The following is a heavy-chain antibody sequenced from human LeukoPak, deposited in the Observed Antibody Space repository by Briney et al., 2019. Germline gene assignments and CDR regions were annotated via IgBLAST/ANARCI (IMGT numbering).Heavy chain of an antibody. Sequence: GGSLRLSCAASGFTFSSYAMSWVRQSPGEGLQWVSTISASGGSIYYTDSVEGRITISRDNSKNTLYMQMYGLRAEDTAVYYCAAHYGDYAAFDYWGQGTQVTASS. J-gene: IGHJ4*02. D-gene: IGHD4-17*01. V-gene: IGHV3-23*01. CDR2: ISASGGSI. CDR3: AAHYGDYAAFDY. CDR1: GFTFSSYA.